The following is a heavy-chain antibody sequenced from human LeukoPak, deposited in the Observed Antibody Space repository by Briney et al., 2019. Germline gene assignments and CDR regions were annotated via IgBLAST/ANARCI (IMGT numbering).Heavy chain of an antibody. CDR1: GGSISSYY. CDR3: ARHYYDSSGSRIDAFDI. CDR2: IYYSGST. V-gene: IGHV4-59*08. D-gene: IGHD3-22*01. J-gene: IGHJ3*02. Sequence: SETLSLTCTVSGGSISSYYWSWIRQPPGKGLEWIGYIYYSGSTNYNPSLKSRVTISVDTSKNQFSLKLSSVTAAGTAVYYCARHYYDSSGSRIDAFDIWGQGTMVTVSS.